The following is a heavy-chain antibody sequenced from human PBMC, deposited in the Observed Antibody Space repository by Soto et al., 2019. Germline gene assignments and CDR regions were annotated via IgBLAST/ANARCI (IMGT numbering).Heavy chain of an antibody. CDR1: GGSISSGGYY. J-gene: IGHJ4*02. CDR3: ARVPWCPSCFGISFDY. V-gene: IGHV4-31*03. D-gene: IGHD2-2*01. Sequence: SETLSLTCTVSGGSISSGGYYWSWIRQHPGKGLEWIGYIYYSGSTYYNPSLKNRVTISVDTSKNQFSLKLSSVTAADTAVYYCARVPWCPSCFGISFDYWGQGTLVTVSS. CDR2: IYYSGST.